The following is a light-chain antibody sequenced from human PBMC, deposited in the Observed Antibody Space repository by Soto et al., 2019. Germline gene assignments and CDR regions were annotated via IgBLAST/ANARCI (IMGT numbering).Light chain of an antibody. V-gene: IGLV2-14*01. CDR3: SSYTSSSYYV. Sequence: QSAPTQLASMSGSPGQSITISCTVTSGDVGGYNYVSWYQQHPGKAPKLMIYEVSNRPSGVSNRFSGSKSGNTASLTISGLQAEDEADYYCSSYTSSSYYVLGTGTKATVL. J-gene: IGLJ1*01. CDR2: EVS. CDR1: SGDVGGYNY.